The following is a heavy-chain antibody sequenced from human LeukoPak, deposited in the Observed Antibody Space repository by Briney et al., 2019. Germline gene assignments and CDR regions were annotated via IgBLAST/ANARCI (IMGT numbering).Heavy chain of an antibody. Sequence: GGSLRLSCAASGFTFNAHTMHWVRQAPGKGLEWVSSISSSSSYIYYADSVKGRFTISRDNAKNSLYLQMNSLRAEDTAVYYCARGWLSYGDYWGQGTLVTVSS. D-gene: IGHD5-18*01. CDR3: ARGWLSYGDY. V-gene: IGHV3-21*01. J-gene: IGHJ4*02. CDR1: GFTFNAHT. CDR2: ISSSSSYI.